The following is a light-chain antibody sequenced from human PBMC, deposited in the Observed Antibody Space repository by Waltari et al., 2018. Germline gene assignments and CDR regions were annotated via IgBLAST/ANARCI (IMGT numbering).Light chain of an antibody. CDR1: NTGTKN. J-gene: IGLJ2*01. V-gene: IGLV3-21*02. Sequence: SYAVTQPPSVSVPPGHTARTTCAGNNTGTKNVPWYQQKPGQAPGLVVYDDSDRPSGIPERFSGSNSGNTATLTINRAEAGDEADYHCQVWDSSSDHRVFGGGTKLTVL. CDR2: DDS. CDR3: QVWDSSSDHRV.